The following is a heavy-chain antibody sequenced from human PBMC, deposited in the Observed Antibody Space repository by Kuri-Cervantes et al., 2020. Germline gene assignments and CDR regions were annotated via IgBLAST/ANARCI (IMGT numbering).Heavy chain of an antibody. Sequence: SVKVSCKASGYTFTSYAMHWVRQAPGQGLEWMGGIIPIFGTANYAQKFQGRVTITADESTSTAYMELSSLRSEDTAVYYCARDQAIYYDSSGYYGGCYYGMDVWGQGTTVTVSS. D-gene: IGHD3-22*01. V-gene: IGHV1-69*13. CDR2: IIPIFGTA. CDR3: ARDQAIYYDSSGYYGGCYYGMDV. J-gene: IGHJ6*02. CDR1: GYTFTSYA.